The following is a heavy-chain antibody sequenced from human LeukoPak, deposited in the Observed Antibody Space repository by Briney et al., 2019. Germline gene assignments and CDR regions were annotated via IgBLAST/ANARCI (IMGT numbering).Heavy chain of an antibody. CDR3: AIRGEGHPFDL. D-gene: IGHD3-10*01. J-gene: IGHJ4*02. Sequence: GRSLRLSCAASGFTFSSVAMSWIRQAPPKGLELVSSVSAGGGSTHNADSAKGRLTISRDNSKNTLYLHMNSLRAEDTALYDCAIRGEGHPFDLWGQGTLVTGS. V-gene: IGHV3-23*01. CDR2: VSAGGGST. CDR1: GFTFSSVA.